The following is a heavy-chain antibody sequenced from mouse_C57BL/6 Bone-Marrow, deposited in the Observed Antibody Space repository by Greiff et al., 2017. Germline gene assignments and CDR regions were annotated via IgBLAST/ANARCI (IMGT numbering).Heavy chain of an antibody. V-gene: IGHV1-42*01. J-gene: IGHJ3*01. CDR2: INPSTGGT. Sequence: VQLQQSGPELAKPGASVKISCKASGYSFTGYDMNWVKQSPEKSLEWIGEINPSTGGTTDNQKFKAKATLTVDKSSSTAYMQLKNLTSEDSAVYYCARSRGSTFAYWGQGTLVTVSA. CDR3: ARSRGSTFAY. CDR1: GYSFTGYD.